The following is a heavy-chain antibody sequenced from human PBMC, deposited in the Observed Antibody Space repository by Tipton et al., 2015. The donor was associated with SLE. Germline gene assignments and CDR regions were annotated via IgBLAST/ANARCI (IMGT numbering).Heavy chain of an antibody. D-gene: IGHD6-19*01. CDR3: ARDRASGWYTFDY. V-gene: IGHV3-48*03. J-gene: IGHJ4*02. Sequence: SLRLSCEASGFTFSSYQMNWVRQAPGKGLEWFSFIDSSGSTIYYANSVKGRFTISRDNARNSLYLQIDSLRAEDTAVYYCARDRASGWYTFDYWGQGTLVTVSS. CDR2: IDSSGSTI. CDR1: GFTFSSYQ.